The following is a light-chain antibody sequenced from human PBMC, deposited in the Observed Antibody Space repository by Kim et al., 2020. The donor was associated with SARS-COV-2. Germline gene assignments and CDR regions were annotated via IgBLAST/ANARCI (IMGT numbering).Light chain of an antibody. CDR3: QQYDSSYRT. J-gene: IGKJ1*01. CDR1: QSISSW. Sequence: GDRVTITCRASQSISSWLAWYQQKPGKAPKLLIYDASNLESGVPSRFSGSGSGTEFALTISSLQPDDFATYYCQQYDSSYRTFGQGTKVDIK. V-gene: IGKV1-5*01. CDR2: DAS.